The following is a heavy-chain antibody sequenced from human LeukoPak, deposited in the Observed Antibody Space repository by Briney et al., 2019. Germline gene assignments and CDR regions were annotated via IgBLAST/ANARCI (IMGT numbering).Heavy chain of an antibody. J-gene: IGHJ6*03. V-gene: IGHV3-23*01. Sequence: PGGSLRLSCAASGFTFSTYSMNWVRQAPGKGLEWVSLMSGSGARTYYADSVKGRFTISRDNSKNTLFLQVNSLRAEDTAIYYCAKNGDRGAYCSGGSCYPYYYYYMDVWGKGTTVTISS. D-gene: IGHD2-15*01. CDR1: GFTFSTYS. CDR3: AKNGDRGAYCSGGSCYPYYYYYMDV. CDR2: MSGSGART.